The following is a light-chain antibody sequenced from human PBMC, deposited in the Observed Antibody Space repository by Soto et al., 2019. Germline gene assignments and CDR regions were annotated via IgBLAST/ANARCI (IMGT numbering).Light chain of an antibody. CDR3: QQYGGSVPWT. CDR2: GAS. Sequence: ELVLTQSPGTLSLSPGERATVSCRASQTISRNYLVWYQKKPGQAPRLLIYGASTRATGIPDRFTGSGSGTDFTLTITRLEPEDFAVYYCQQYGGSVPWTFVQGTKVDIK. J-gene: IGKJ1*01. V-gene: IGKV3-20*01. CDR1: QTISRNY.